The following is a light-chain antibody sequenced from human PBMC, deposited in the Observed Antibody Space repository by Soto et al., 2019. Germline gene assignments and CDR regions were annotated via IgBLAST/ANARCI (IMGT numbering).Light chain of an antibody. CDR1: QSISSY. CDR3: QQSSSAPYT. J-gene: IGKJ2*01. CDR2: AAS. Sequence: DIQMTQSPASLSASVGDRVSITCRASQSISSYLNWYQQKPGRAPNLLIYAASGLQNGVPSRFSGSGSGTFFTLTISSLQPEDFATYYCQQSSSAPYTFGQGTKVEVK. V-gene: IGKV1-39*01.